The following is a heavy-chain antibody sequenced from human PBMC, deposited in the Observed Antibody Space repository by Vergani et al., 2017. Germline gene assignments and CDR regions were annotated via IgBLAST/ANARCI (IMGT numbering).Heavy chain of an antibody. CDR1: GFTVSSNY. V-gene: IGHV3-53*02. Sequence: EVQLVETGGGLIQPGGSLRLSCAASGFTVSSNYMSWVRQAPGKGLEWVSVIYSGGSTYYADSVKGRFTISRDNSKNTLYLQMNSLRAEDTAVYYCASLVGLYGSGNGAFDIGGQGRMVTVSS. J-gene: IGHJ3*02. CDR2: IYSGGST. CDR3: ASLVGLYGSGNGAFDI. D-gene: IGHD3-10*01.